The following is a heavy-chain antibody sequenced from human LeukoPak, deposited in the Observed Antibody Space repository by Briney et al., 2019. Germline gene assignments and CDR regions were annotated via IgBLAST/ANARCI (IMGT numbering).Heavy chain of an antibody. CDR3: ARPYSSGLDAFDI. V-gene: IGHV3-21*01. D-gene: IGHD6-19*01. J-gene: IGHJ3*02. CDR1: GFTFSSYS. CDR2: IGSSSSSYI. Sequence: GGSLRLSCAASGFTFSSYSMNWVRQAPGKGLEWVSSIGSSSSSYIYYADSVKGRFTISRDNAKNSLYLQMNSLRAEDTAVYYCARPYSSGLDAFDIWGQGTMVTVSS.